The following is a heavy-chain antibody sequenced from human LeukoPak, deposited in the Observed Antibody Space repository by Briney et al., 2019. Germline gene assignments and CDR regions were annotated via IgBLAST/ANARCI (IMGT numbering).Heavy chain of an antibody. D-gene: IGHD5-18*01. J-gene: IGHJ6*03. V-gene: IGHV4-34*01. Sequence: PSETLSLTCAVCGGSFSGYYWSWIRQPPGKGLEWIGEINHSGSTNYNPSLKSRVTISVDTSKNQFSLKLSSVTAADTAVYYCARGYSYGRNYYYYYMDVWGKGTTVTVSS. CDR1: GGSFSGYY. CDR3: ARGYSYGRNYYYYYMDV. CDR2: INHSGST.